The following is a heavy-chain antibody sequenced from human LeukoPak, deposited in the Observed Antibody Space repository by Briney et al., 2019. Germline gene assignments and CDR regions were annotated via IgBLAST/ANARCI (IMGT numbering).Heavy chain of an antibody. CDR2: ISSSSSTI. Sequence: GGSLRLSCAASGFTFSSYSMNWVRQAPGKGLEWVSYISSSSSTIYYADSVKGRFTISRDNAKNSLYLQMNSLRAEDTAVYYCAREGLGIAAAGRYYYYYYMDVWGKGTTVTVSS. CDR1: GFTFSSYS. V-gene: IGHV3-48*04. J-gene: IGHJ6*03. CDR3: AREGLGIAAAGRYYYYYYMDV. D-gene: IGHD6-13*01.